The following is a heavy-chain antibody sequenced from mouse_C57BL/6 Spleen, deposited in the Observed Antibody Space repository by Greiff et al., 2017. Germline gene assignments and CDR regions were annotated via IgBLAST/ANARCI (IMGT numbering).Heavy chain of an antibody. J-gene: IGHJ2*01. CDR2: IDPEDGET. D-gene: IGHD1-1*01. CDR1: GFNFKDYY. CDR3: AGVTTVVAFYFDY. V-gene: IGHV14-2*01. Sequence: EVMLVESGAELVKPGASVKLSCKASGFNFKDYYMHWVKQRTEQGLEWIGRIDPEDGETKYAPKFQGEATITADPSSNTAYLQLSSLTAEDTAVYYCAGVTTVVAFYFDYWGQGTTLTVAS.